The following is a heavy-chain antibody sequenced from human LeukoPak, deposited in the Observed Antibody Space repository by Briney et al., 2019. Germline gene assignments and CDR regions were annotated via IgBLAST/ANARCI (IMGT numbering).Heavy chain of an antibody. D-gene: IGHD4-11*01. Sequence: SETLSLTCTVSGGSISGGYWSSIRQPPGRGLEWIGYVYTSGSTNYNPSLKSRVTISVDTSKSQFALKLSSLTAADTAVYYCAKSYFDYSTYYSYYFNLWGQGALVTVSS. J-gene: IGHJ4*02. CDR2: VYTSGST. CDR1: GGSISGGY. CDR3: AKSYFDYSTYYSYYFNL. V-gene: IGHV4-4*09.